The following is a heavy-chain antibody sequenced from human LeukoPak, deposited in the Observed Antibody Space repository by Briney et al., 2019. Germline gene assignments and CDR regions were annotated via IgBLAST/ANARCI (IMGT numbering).Heavy chain of an antibody. Sequence: GASVKVSCKASGYTFTGYYMHWVRQAPGQGLEWMGWINPNSGGTNYAQKFQGRVTMTRDTSISTAYMELSRLRSDDTAVYYCARVPSLRYFDWLPNEPWANWFDPWGQGTLVTVSS. J-gene: IGHJ5*02. CDR1: GYTFTGYY. D-gene: IGHD3-9*01. V-gene: IGHV1-2*02. CDR3: ARVPSLRYFDWLPNEPWANWFDP. CDR2: INPNSGGT.